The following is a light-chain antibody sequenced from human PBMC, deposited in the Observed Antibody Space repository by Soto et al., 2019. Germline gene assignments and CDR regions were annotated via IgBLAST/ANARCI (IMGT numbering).Light chain of an antibody. CDR2: IGD. CDR3: AAWDDNLNAYV. Sequence: QSVLTQPPSTSSTPGQTVTISCSGSISNIGTFYVYWYQHLPGTAPKLLIYIGDQRASGVSDRFSASKSGTSASLAISGLRSDDEADYYCAAWDDNLNAYVFGSGTKLTVL. J-gene: IGLJ1*01. CDR1: ISNIGTFY. V-gene: IGLV1-47*02.